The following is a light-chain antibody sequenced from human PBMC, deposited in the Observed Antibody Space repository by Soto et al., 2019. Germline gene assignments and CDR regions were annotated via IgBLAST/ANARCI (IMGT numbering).Light chain of an antibody. CDR1: QSISSW. J-gene: IGKJ1*01. V-gene: IGKV1-5*03. CDR2: KAS. CDR3: QQHNSYPWT. Sequence: DIQMTQSPSTLSASVGDRVTITCRASQSISSWLAWYQQKPGKAPKHLIYKASSLESGVPSRFSGSGSGTEFTLTISSPQPDDVATYYCQQHNSYPWTFGQGTKVEIK.